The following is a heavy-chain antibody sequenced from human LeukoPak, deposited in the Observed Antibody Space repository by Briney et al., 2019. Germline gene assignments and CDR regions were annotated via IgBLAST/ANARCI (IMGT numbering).Heavy chain of an antibody. CDR2: ISTSSSTI. CDR3: ARGGSGSYYRPLDY. V-gene: IGHV3-48*01. CDR1: GFTFSSYS. J-gene: IGHJ4*02. Sequence: PGGSLRLSCAASGFTFSSYSMNWVRQAPGKGLEWVSYISTSSSTIYYADSVKGRFTISRDNAKNSLYLQMNSLRAEDTAVYYCARGGSGSYYRPLDYWGQGTLVTVSS. D-gene: IGHD1-26*01.